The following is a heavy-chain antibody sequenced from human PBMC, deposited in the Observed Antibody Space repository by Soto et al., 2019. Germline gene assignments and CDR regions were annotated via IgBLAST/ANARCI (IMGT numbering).Heavy chain of an antibody. CDR3: ASQISTTGCLLSNYYYGTAI. V-gene: IGHV1-69-2*01. Sequence: KGSCNTSGDSFTGFYIHWGRQAPGNGLDWIGLIDPEEGEVKYAENFQGRVSIAADTSVDTAYRQLKRLRSGDTADYYCASQISTTGCLLSNYYYGTAIWSQANTV. D-gene: IGHD4-17*01. J-gene: IGHJ6*02. CDR1: GDSFTGFY. CDR2: IDPEEGEV.